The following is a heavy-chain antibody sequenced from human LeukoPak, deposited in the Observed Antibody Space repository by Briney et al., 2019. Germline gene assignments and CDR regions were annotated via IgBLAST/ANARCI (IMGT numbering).Heavy chain of an antibody. CDR1: QYTFTTYD. D-gene: IGHD3-10*01. CDR2: MNPIIGNT. V-gene: IGHV1-8*01. Sequence: SSVTVSYTPSQYTFTTYDINRVRQATRQGPEWMGWMNPIIGNTGFPHRFHGRITITRYTSINTAYLYLSSLTSEDTTAYYYTTHTYYYSPGSFAHWGRGTVVSVST. J-gene: IGHJ4*02. CDR3: TTHTYYYSPGSFAH.